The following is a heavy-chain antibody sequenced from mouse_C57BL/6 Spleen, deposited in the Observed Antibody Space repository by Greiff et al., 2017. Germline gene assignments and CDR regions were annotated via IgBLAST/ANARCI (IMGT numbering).Heavy chain of an antibody. CDR1: GYTLTSYW. Sequence: VQLQQPGAELVKPGASVKLSCKASGYTLTSYWMHWVKQRPGQGLEWLGMIHPNSGSTNYNEKFKSKATLTVDKSSSTAYMQLSSLTSEDSAVYYCARSTVVADYWGQGTTLTVSS. D-gene: IGHD1-1*01. V-gene: IGHV1-64*01. CDR3: ARSTVVADY. J-gene: IGHJ2*01. CDR2: IHPNSGST.